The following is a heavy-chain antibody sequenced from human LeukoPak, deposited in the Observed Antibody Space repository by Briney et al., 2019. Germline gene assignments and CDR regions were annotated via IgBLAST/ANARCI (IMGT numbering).Heavy chain of an antibody. CDR1: GFTFSSYE. Sequence: QPGGSLRLSCAASGFTFSSYEMNWVHQAPGKGLEWVSYISSSGSTIYYADSVKGRFTISRDNAKNSLYLQMNSLRAEDTAVYYCAREDTAMGPFDYWGQGTLVTVSS. V-gene: IGHV3-48*03. CDR2: ISSSGSTI. J-gene: IGHJ4*02. CDR3: AREDTAMGPFDY. D-gene: IGHD5-18*01.